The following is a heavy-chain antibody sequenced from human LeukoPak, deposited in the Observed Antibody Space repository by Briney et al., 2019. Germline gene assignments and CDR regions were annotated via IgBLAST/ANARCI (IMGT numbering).Heavy chain of an antibody. J-gene: IGHJ4*02. Sequence: PSETLSLTCAVYGGSFSGYYWSWIRQPPGKGLEWIGEINHSGSTNYNPSLKSRVTISVDTSKNQFSLKLSSVTAADTAVYYCARARDYDILTGYGGFYYFDYWGQGTLVTVSS. D-gene: IGHD3-9*01. V-gene: IGHV4-34*01. CDR3: ARARDYDILTGYGGFYYFDY. CDR2: INHSGST. CDR1: GGSFSGYY.